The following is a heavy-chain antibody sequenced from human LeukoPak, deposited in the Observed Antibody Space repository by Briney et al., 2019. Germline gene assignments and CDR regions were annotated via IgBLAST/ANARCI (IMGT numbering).Heavy chain of an antibody. CDR3: ARPTGVHYFNY. V-gene: IGHV3-74*01. Sequence: GGSLRLSCAASGFTFSSYWTHWVRQAPGKGLVWVSHINSDGSSTTYADSVKGRFTISRDNAKNTLYLQMNSLRAEDTAVYYCARPTGVHYFNYWGQGTLVTVSS. J-gene: IGHJ4*02. D-gene: IGHD7-27*01. CDR1: GFTFSSYW. CDR2: INSDGSST.